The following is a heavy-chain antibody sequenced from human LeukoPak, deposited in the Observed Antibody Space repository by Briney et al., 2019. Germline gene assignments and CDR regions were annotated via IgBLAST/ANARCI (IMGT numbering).Heavy chain of an antibody. CDR1: GGSISSYY. CDR2: IYTSGST. CDR3: ASAPRIIGWPLFDY. V-gene: IGHV4-4*07. D-gene: IGHD3-16*02. J-gene: IGHJ4*02. Sequence: PSETLSLTCTVSGGSISSYYWSWIRQPAGKGLEWIGRIYTSGSTNYNPSLKSRVTMSVDTSKNQFSLKLSSVTAADTAVYYCASAPRIIGWPLFDYWGQGTLVTVSS.